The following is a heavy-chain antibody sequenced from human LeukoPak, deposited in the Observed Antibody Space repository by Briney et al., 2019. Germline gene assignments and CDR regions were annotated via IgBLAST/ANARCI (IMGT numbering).Heavy chain of an antibody. Sequence: ASVKVSCKASGGTXSSYAISWVRQAPGQGLEWMGRIIPILGIANYAQKFQGRVTVTADKSTSTAYMELSSLRSEDTAVYYCARLGYCSGGSCYTQWFDPWGQGTLVTVSS. D-gene: IGHD2-15*01. CDR2: IIPILGIA. V-gene: IGHV1-69*04. CDR1: GGTXSSYA. CDR3: ARLGYCSGGSCYTQWFDP. J-gene: IGHJ5*02.